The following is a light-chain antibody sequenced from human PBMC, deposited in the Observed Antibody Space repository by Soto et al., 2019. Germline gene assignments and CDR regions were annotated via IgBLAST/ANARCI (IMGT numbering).Light chain of an antibody. CDR3: QQSYSTPFT. CDR2: AAS. CDR1: QSISSY. Sequence: DIQMTQSPSSLSASVGDRVTITCRASQSISSYLNWYQQKPGKAPKLLIYAASSLQGGVPPRFSGSGSGTDFTLTISSLQPEDFATYYCQQSYSTPFTFGPGTKVDIK. V-gene: IGKV1-39*01. J-gene: IGKJ3*01.